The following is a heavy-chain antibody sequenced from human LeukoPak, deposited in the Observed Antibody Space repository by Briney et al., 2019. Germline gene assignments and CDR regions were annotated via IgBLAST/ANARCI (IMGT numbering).Heavy chain of an antibody. V-gene: IGHV3-30*18. J-gene: IGHJ4*02. D-gene: IGHD3-16*01. CDR3: AKRGDGGHKSLEY. CDR2: ITYDGSSE. CDR1: GFTFSNYG. Sequence: GTSLRLPCVASGFTFSNYGMHWVRQAPGKGLEWVATITYDGSSEYYADSVKDRFTVSRDNSKNTLYLQMSSLKTEATAVYYCAKRGDGGHKSLEYWGQGTLVIVSS.